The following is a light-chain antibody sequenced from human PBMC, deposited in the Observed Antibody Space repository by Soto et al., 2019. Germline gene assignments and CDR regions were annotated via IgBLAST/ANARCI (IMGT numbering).Light chain of an antibody. V-gene: IGLV2-8*01. CDR3: SSYAGNKNYV. CDR1: SSDIGDYNY. J-gene: IGLJ1*01. Sequence: QSVLTQPPSASGSPGQSVTFSCTGTSSDIGDYNYVSWYQQHPGKAPKLMIYEVTKRPSGVPDRFSGSKSGNTASLTVSGLQADDEADYYCSSYAGNKNYVFGTGTQVTVL. CDR2: EVT.